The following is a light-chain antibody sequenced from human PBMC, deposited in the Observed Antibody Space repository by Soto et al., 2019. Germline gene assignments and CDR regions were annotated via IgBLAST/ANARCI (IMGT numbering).Light chain of an antibody. CDR1: SSDVGGYKY. J-gene: IGLJ1*01. V-gene: IGLV2-11*01. CDR2: DVS. Sequence: QSALTQPRSVSGSPGQSVTISCTGTSSDVGGYKYVSWYQQYPGKAPKLMIYDVSKWPSGVPDRFSGSKSGNTASLTISGLQAEDEADYYCCSYAGTYTYVFGTGTKLTVL. CDR3: CSYAGTYTYV.